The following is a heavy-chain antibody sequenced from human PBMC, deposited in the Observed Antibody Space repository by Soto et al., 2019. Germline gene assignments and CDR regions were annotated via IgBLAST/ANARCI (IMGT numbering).Heavy chain of an antibody. Sequence: QVQLQESGPGLVKPSETLSLTCTVSGGSISSYYWSWIRQPPGKGLEWIGYIYYSGSTNYNPSLKSRVTISVDTSKNQFSLKLSSVTAADTAVYYCAREILQLGHSHWYFDLWGRGTLVTVSS. CDR2: IYYSGST. V-gene: IGHV4-59*01. D-gene: IGHD6-6*01. J-gene: IGHJ2*01. CDR3: AREILQLGHSHWYFDL. CDR1: GGSISSYY.